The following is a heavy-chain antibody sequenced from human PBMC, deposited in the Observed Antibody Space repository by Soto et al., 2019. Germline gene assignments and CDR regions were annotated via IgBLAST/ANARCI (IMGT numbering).Heavy chain of an antibody. CDR3: ARDRGRVATMFDPGPAF. Sequence: ASVKVSCKASGYTFTGYYMHWVRQAPGQGLEWMGWINPNSGGTNYAQKFQGRVTMTRDTSISTAYMELSRLRSDDTAVYYCARDRGRVATMFDPGPAFWGQGTLVTVSS. CDR2: INPNSGGT. CDR1: GYTFTGYY. D-gene: IGHD5-12*01. J-gene: IGHJ4*02. V-gene: IGHV1-2*02.